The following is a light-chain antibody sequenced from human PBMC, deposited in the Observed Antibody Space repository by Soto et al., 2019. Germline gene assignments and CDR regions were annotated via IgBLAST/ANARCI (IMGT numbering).Light chain of an antibody. CDR3: CSYAGNGAWV. J-gene: IGLJ3*02. CDR1: SADVGNYDL. Sequence: QSALTQPASVSGSPGQSITISCSGSSADVGNYDLVSWYQQIPGKAPQLMIFEVSRRPSRVSDRCSGAKSGNTASLTISGLQAEDEGDFYCCSYAGNGAWVFGGGTKLTVL. CDR2: EVS. V-gene: IGLV2-23*02.